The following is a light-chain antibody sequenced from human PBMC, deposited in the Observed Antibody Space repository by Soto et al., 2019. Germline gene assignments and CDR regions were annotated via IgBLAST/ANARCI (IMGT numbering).Light chain of an antibody. CDR3: QQYTNTNSPWM. CDR2: DAS. V-gene: IGKV1-5*01. Sequence: DLQRSQGPSSLSPSVADRVTITGRAIQNIRSRLAWFQQKSGKAPKLLVYDASTLQSGVASRFSGSVSGRGRTLMICGLQPDVSATYFCQQYTNTNSPWMFGQGTKVDI. CDR1: QNIRSR. J-gene: IGKJ1*01.